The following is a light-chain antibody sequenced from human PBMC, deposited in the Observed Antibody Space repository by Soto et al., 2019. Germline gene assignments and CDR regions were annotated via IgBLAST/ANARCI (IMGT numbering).Light chain of an antibody. CDR2: GAS. J-gene: IGKJ4*01. CDR3: QQYDNWPPT. V-gene: IGKV3-15*01. Sequence: EIVMTQSPATLSVSPGERATLSCRASQSIGSNLAWYQQRPDRGPRLLIYGASTRATGIPARFRGSGSGTEFTLNINGLESEDFVVYYCQQYDNWPPTFGGGAKVEIK. CDR1: QSIGSN.